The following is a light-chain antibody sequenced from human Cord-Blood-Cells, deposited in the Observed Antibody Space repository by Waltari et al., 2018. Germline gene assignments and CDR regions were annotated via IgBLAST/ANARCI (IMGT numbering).Light chain of an antibody. V-gene: IGKV1-39*01. CDR1: QSISSY. Sequence: DIQMTQSPSSLSASVGDRVTITCRASQSISSYLNWYQQKPEKAPKLLIYVASSLQSGVPSRFSGSGSGTDFTLTISSLQPEDFATYYCQQSYSTPLTFGGGTKVEIK. CDR2: VAS. CDR3: QQSYSTPLT. J-gene: IGKJ4*01.